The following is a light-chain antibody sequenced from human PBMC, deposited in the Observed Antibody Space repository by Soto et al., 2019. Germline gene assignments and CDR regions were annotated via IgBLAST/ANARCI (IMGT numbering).Light chain of an antibody. J-gene: IGKJ2*02. Sequence: IGLTQSPSTLSVSPGERATLSCRASQSVSNYLAWYQQKPGKAPRLLIYDASYWDTGIPARFSGSGSGTDFTLTISSLEPEDFAVYYCQQCSSWPRTFGQGTKLEIK. CDR1: QSVSNY. CDR2: DAS. CDR3: QQCSSWPRT. V-gene: IGKV3-11*01.